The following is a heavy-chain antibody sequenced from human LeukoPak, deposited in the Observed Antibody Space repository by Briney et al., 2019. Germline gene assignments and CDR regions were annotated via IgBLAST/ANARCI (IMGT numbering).Heavy chain of an antibody. Sequence: ASVKVSCKASGYTFTSYGISWVRQAPGQGLEWMGWISAYNGNTNYAQKLQGRVTMTTDTSTSTAYMELRSLRSDDTAVYYCARAPVHPNTYYYDSSGPGVAFDIWGQGTMVTVSS. V-gene: IGHV1-18*01. CDR1: GYTFTSYG. CDR2: ISAYNGNT. CDR3: ARAPVHPNTYYYDSSGPGVAFDI. D-gene: IGHD3-22*01. J-gene: IGHJ3*02.